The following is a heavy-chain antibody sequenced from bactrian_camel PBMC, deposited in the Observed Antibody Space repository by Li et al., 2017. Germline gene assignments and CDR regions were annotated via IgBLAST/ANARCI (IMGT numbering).Heavy chain of an antibody. D-gene: IGHD7*01. V-gene: IGHV3-2*01. CDR1: GFTFSNSY. Sequence: HVQLVESGGGLVQPGGSLRLSCAASGFTFSNSYMSWVRQAPGKGLEWVSSIYTSANSTYYADSVKGRFTISRDNARNTLYLQMNILKPEDTAMYYCAAVVGCSTAPWLRDPGQRQGPIYWGQGTQVTVS. CDR2: IYTSANST. CDR3: AAVVGCSTAPWLRDPGQRQGPIY. J-gene: IGHJ4*01.